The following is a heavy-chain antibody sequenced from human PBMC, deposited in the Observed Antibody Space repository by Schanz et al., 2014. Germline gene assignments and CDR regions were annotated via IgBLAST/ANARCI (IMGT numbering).Heavy chain of an antibody. V-gene: IGHV1-18*01. CDR2: ISPYFKKT. CDR3: ARVNSLNWDF. Sequence: QLVQSGAELKKSGASVKVSCQASGYTFDSFGITWVRQAPGQGLQWMGWISPYFKKTKYAEMFQGRLTMTTDTSTSAAYMELRSLRSDDTAVYYCARVNSLNWDFWGQGTLVTVSS. CDR1: GYTFDSFG. D-gene: IGHD1-26*01. J-gene: IGHJ4*02.